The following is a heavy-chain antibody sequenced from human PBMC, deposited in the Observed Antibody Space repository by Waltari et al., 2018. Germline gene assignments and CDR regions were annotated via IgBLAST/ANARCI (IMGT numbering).Heavy chain of an antibody. J-gene: IGHJ6*03. CDR2: IYYSGSI. V-gene: IGHV4-59*08. Sequence: QVQLQESGPGLVKPSETLSLTCTVSGGSISSYYWSWIRQPPGKGLEWIGYIYYSGSINYNPSLNSRVTISVDTSKNQFSLKLSSVTAADTAVYYCARQTVARGLYMDVWGKGTTVTISS. CDR3: ARQTVARGLYMDV. CDR1: GGSISSYY. D-gene: IGHD4-17*01.